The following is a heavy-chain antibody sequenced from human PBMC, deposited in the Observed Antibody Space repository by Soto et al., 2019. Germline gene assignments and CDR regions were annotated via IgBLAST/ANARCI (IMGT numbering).Heavy chain of an antibody. CDR3: ARHKAHYDILTGYLYYYYYGMDV. CDR1: GYSFTSYW. V-gene: IGHV5-51*01. CDR2: IYPGDSDT. Sequence: PGESLKISCKGSGYSFTSYWIGWVRQMPGKGLEWMGIIYPGDSDTRYSPSFQGQVTISADKSISTAYLQWSSLKASDTAMYYCARHKAHYDILTGYLYYYYYGMDVWGQGXTVTV. D-gene: IGHD3-9*01. J-gene: IGHJ6*02.